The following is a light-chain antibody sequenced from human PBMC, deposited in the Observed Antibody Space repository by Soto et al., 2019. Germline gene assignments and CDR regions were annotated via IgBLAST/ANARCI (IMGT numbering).Light chain of an antibody. J-gene: IGKJ1*01. CDR3: HQYKKRTWT. CDR2: GAS. V-gene: IGKV3-15*01. Sequence: IVLTQSAATLSVSPGERATLSCRASQCFXSNFARYQQKPGQAPRFLVDGASTSASGSPARFSGSGSGTEFTRTINSLHSDDSVAYYCHQYKKRTWTFGQGTKVDIK. CDR1: QCFXSN.